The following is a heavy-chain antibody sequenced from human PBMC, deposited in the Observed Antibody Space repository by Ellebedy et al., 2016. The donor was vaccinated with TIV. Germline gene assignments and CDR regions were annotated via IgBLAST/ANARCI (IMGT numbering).Heavy chain of an antibody. CDR2: IRSSSEGGTT. V-gene: IGHV3-15*01. Sequence: GGSLRLSCATSGITFKNAWMSWVRQAPGKGLEWVGRIRSSSEGGTTADAAPVKGRFLLSRDDSKATLYLQMNSLKTEDTAIYYCTTADRVEGDGRGYWGQGTLVTVSS. CDR1: GITFKNAW. D-gene: IGHD5-24*01. J-gene: IGHJ4*02. CDR3: TTADRVEGDGRGY.